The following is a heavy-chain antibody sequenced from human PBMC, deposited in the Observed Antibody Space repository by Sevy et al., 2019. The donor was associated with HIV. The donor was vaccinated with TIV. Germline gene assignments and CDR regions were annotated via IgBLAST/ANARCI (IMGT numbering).Heavy chain of an antibody. CDR2: ISSSSSYI. J-gene: IGHJ5*02. Sequence: GGSLRLSCAASGFTFSSYSMNWVRQAPGKGLEWVSSISSSSSYIYYADSVKGRFTISRDNSKNSLYLQMNSLGAEDTAVYYCARPYGDYKNWFDPWGQGTPVTVSS. CDR3: ARPYGDYKNWFDP. CDR1: GFTFSSYS. V-gene: IGHV3-21*01. D-gene: IGHD4-17*01.